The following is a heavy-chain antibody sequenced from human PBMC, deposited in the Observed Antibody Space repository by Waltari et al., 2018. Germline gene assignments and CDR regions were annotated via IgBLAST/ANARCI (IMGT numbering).Heavy chain of an antibody. CDR3: ARSDRWFRELLSSYFDY. D-gene: IGHD3-10*01. Sequence: EVQLVESGGGLVQTGGSLRLSCATSGFTFSNFAMHWVRQAPGKGLEWVSSISSSSSYIYYADSVKGRFTISRDNAKNSLYLQMNSLRAEDTAVYYCARSDRWFRELLSSYFDYWGQGTLVTVSS. CDR2: ISSSSSYI. V-gene: IGHV3-21*01. CDR1: GFTFSNFA. J-gene: IGHJ4*02.